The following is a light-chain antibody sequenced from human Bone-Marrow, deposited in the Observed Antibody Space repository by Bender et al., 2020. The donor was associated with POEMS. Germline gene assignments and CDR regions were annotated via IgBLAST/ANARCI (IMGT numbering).Light chain of an antibody. CDR1: SSNTGSGYD. J-gene: IGLJ3*02. Sequence: QSVLTQPPSVSGAPGQRVTISCTGSSSNTGSGYDINWYQQLPETAPKLLIYGDSNRPSDVPDRFSASKSGASASLAITGLQTEDEADYYCQTYDSSLNGWVFGGGTKVTVL. CDR2: GDS. V-gene: IGLV1-40*01. CDR3: QTYDSSLNGWV.